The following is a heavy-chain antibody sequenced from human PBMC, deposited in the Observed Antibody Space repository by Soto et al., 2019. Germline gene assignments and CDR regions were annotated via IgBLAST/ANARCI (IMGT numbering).Heavy chain of an antibody. CDR2: IIPLFGTT. J-gene: IGHJ5*02. Sequence: QMQLVQSGAEVRMPGSSVKVSCKASGGTFSTYSINWVRQAPGQVLEWMGGIIPLFGTTNYVQKFKGRVTITADESTSTAYMERSSLRAEDAAVYYCARGATHGSSGYFRCDPGGQGTLVTVSS. CDR1: GGTFSTYS. V-gene: IGHV1-69*01. D-gene: IGHD6-13*01. CDR3: ARGATHGSSGYFRCDP.